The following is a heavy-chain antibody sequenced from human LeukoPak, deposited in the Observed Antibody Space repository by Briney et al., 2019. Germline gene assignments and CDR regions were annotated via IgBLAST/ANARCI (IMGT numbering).Heavy chain of an antibody. D-gene: IGHD3-22*01. V-gene: IGHV3-48*01. Sequence: PGGSLRLSCAASGFTFSSYSMNWVRQAPGKGLEWVSYISSSSSTIYYADSVKGRFTTSRDNAKNSLYLQMNSLRAEDTAVYYCARVFYYYDSSGYYYEVFDYWGQGTLVTVSS. J-gene: IGHJ4*02. CDR1: GFTFSSYS. CDR3: ARVFYYYDSSGYYYEVFDY. CDR2: ISSSSSTI.